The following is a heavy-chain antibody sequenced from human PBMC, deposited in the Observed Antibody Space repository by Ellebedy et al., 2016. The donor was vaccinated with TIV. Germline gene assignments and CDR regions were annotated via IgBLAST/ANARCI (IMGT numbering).Heavy chain of an antibody. J-gene: IGHJ3*02. Sequence: GSLRLSXSVSGGSINPYYWSWIRQPPGKAPEWIGYVYYSGSTNYNPSLNSRVTISVDTDKKQISLRLASVTAADTAVYYCARGGPPLLNYDRSPYYEEGFDIWGQGTMVTVSS. CDR1: GGSINPYY. CDR2: VYYSGST. CDR3: ARGGPPLLNYDRSPYYEEGFDI. D-gene: IGHD3-22*01. V-gene: IGHV4-59*01.